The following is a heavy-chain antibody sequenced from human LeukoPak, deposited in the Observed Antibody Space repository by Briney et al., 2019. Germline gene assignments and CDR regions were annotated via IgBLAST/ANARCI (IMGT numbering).Heavy chain of an antibody. D-gene: IGHD3-3*01. CDR3: ALSGYRRAFDI. Sequence: LETLSLTCTVSGGSISSYYWSWIRQPPGKGLEWIGYIYYSGSTNYNPSLKSRVTISVDTSKNQFSLKLSSVTAADTAVYYCALSGYRRAFDIWGQGTMVTVSS. J-gene: IGHJ3*02. V-gene: IGHV4-59*01. CDR1: GGSISSYY. CDR2: IYYSGST.